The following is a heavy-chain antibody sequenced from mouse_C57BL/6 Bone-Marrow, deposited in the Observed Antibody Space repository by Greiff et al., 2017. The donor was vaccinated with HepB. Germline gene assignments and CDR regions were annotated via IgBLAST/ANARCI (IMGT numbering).Heavy chain of an antibody. CDR3: AGNWGYGSSCWYFDV. V-gene: IGHV2-9-1*01. CDR2: IWTGGGT. Sequence: VKLVESGPGLVAPSQSLSITCTVSGFSLTSYAISWVRQPPGKGLEWLGVIWTGGGTNYNSALKSRLSISKDNSKSQVFLKMNSLQADDTARYYCAGNWGYGSSCWYFDVWGTGTTVTVTS. CDR1: GFSLTSYA. J-gene: IGHJ1*03. D-gene: IGHD1-1*01.